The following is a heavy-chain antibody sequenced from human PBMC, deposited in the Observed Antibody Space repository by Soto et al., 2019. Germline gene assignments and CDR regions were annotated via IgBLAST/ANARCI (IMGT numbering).Heavy chain of an antibody. CDR3: ARDTSYDFWSGYVGFDP. Sequence: SDPLSLTCTVSGGSVRSGSHYWSWILQTPGKGLEWIGNIYYSGSTKYNPSLKSRVTISVDRSRNHFSLNLRSVTTADTALYYCARDTSYDFWSGYVGFDPWGQGTLVTVSS. D-gene: IGHD3-3*01. J-gene: IGHJ5*02. CDR1: GGSVRSGSHY. CDR2: IYYSGST. V-gene: IGHV4-61*03.